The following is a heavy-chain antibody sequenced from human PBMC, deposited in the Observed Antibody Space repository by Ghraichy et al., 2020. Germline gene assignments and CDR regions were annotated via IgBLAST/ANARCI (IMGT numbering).Heavy chain of an antibody. J-gene: IGHJ4*02. Sequence: ASVKVSCKASGYTFTGYYMHWVRQAPGQGLEWMGWINPNSGGTNYAQKFQGRVTMTRDTSISTAYMELSRLRSDDTAVYYCAREFVTMVRGVIITGFDYWGQGTLVTVSS. V-gene: IGHV1-2*02. D-gene: IGHD3-10*01. CDR2: INPNSGGT. CDR1: GYTFTGYY. CDR3: AREFVTMVRGVIITGFDY.